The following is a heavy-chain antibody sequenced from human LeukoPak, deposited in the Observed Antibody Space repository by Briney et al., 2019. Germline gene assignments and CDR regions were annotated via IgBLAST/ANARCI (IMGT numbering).Heavy chain of an antibody. CDR3: ARDGYYDSSGYYSENDAFDI. CDR1: GFTFSSYS. CDR2: ISSSSSYI. Sequence: GGSLRLSCAASGFTFSSYSMNWVRQAPGKGLEWVSSISSSSSYIYYADSVKGRFTISRDNAKNSLYLQMNSLRAEDTAVYYCARDGYYDSSGYYSENDAFDIWGQGTMVTASS. V-gene: IGHV3-21*01. D-gene: IGHD3-22*01. J-gene: IGHJ3*02.